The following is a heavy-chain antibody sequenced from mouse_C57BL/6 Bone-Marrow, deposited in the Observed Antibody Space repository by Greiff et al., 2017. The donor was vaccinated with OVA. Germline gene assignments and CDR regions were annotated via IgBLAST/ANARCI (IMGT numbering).Heavy chain of an antibody. J-gene: IGHJ4*01. Sequence: EVQRVESGGGLVKPGGSLKLSCAASGFTFSDYGMHWVRQAPEKGLEWVAYISSGSSTIYYADTVKGRFTISRDNAKNTLFLQMTSLRSEDTAMYYCARPTFYYGSVYAMDYWGQGTSVTVSS. D-gene: IGHD1-1*01. V-gene: IGHV5-17*01. CDR3: ARPTFYYGSVYAMDY. CDR1: GFTFSDYG. CDR2: ISSGSSTI.